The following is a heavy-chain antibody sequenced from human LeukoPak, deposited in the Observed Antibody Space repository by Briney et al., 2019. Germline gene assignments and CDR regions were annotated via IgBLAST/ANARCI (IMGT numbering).Heavy chain of an antibody. CDR3: ARGGGWINWFDP. D-gene: IGHD3-16*01. V-gene: IGHV4-34*01. J-gene: IGHJ5*02. CDR2: INHSGST. CDR1: GGSFSGYY. Sequence: SETLSLTCAVYGGSFSGYYWSWIRQPPGKGLEWIGEINHSGSTNYNPSLKSRITISVDTSKNQFSLQLNSVTAAHTAVYYCARGGGWINWFDPWGQGTLVTVSS.